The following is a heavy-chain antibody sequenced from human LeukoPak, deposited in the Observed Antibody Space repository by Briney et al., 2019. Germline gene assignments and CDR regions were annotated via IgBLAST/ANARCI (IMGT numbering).Heavy chain of an antibody. CDR3: PKSTGSGILFRNDY. D-gene: IGHD3-10*01. CDR2: ISGTGRST. Sequence: GGSLKLSCAASQFIFSDYRMSWVRQGPGKGLEWVSFISGTGRSTYYADSVKGRFTISRDNSKHTVYLQMSSLTVDETAFYYCPKSTGSGILFRNDYWGQGTLVTVSS. CDR1: QFIFSDYR. J-gene: IGHJ4*02. V-gene: IGHV3-23*01.